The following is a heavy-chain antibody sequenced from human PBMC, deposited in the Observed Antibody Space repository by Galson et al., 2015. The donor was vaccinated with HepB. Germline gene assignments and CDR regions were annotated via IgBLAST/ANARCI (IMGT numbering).Heavy chain of an antibody. D-gene: IGHD6-13*01. J-gene: IGHJ2*01. V-gene: IGHV3-23*01. CDR2: ISGSGGST. CDR3: AKDDSIAAAGRRWYFDL. Sequence: SLRLSCAASGFTFSSYAMSWVRQAPGKGLEWVSAISGSGGSTYYADSVKGRFTISRDNSKNTLYLQMNSLRAEDTAVYYCAKDDSIAAAGRRWYFDLWGRGTLVTVSS. CDR1: GFTFSSYA.